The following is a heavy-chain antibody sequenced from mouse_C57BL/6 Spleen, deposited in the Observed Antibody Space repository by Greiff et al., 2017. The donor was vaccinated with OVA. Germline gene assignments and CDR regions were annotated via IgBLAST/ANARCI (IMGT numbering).Heavy chain of an antibody. Sequence: EVKLVESEGGLVQPGSSMKLSCTASGFTFSDYYMAWVRQVPEKGLEWVANINYDGSSTYYLDSLKSRFIISRDNAKNILYLQMSSLKSEDTATYYCARVGDYDDYFDYWGQGTTLTVSS. CDR2: INYDGSST. CDR3: ARVGDYDDYFDY. CDR1: GFTFSDYY. D-gene: IGHD2-4*01. V-gene: IGHV5-16*01. J-gene: IGHJ2*01.